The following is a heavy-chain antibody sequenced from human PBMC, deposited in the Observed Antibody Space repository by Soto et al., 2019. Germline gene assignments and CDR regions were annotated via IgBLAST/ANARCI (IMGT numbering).Heavy chain of an antibody. Sequence: DVQLVESGGGLVLRGASLRLSCAASGFTVGSAYMSWVRQAPGKGLEWVAGIYSGGNTYYADPVKGRFTSSRDTSKNRLYLQMNSLRAEDAAIYYCARDPWVGDIGDYWGQGTLVTVSS. D-gene: IGHD4-17*01. CDR1: GFTVGSAY. V-gene: IGHV3-66*01. J-gene: IGHJ4*02. CDR2: IYSGGNT. CDR3: ARDPWVGDIGDY.